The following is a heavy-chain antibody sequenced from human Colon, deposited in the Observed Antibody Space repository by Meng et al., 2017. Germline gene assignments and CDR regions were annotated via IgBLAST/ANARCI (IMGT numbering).Heavy chain of an antibody. V-gene: IGHV4-59*01. CDR1: RDSIRNYY. D-gene: IGHD4-17*01. CDR3: ARVVKRDYGDYVWYFDL. CDR2: IFYNGIT. J-gene: IGHJ2*01. Sequence: SETLSLTCSVSRDSIRNYYWNWIRQPPGKGLEWIGYIFYNGITNYNPSLKSRLTISVDTSKSQFSLKLTSVTAADTAVYYCARVVKRDYGDYVWYFDLWGLGTLVTVSS.